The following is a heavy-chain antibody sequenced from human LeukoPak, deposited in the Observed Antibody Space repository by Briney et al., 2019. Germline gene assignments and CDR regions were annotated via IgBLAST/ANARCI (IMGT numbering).Heavy chain of an antibody. V-gene: IGHV3-74*01. CDR2: VNSDSDGRST. J-gene: IGHJ4*02. D-gene: IGHD1-26*01. CDR1: GFTLSSYW. Sequence: GGSLRLSCAASGFTLSSYWMHWVRQAPGKGLVWVSRVNSDSDGRSTTYADSVKSRFTNSRNNAKNTLYLQMNRLRAEDTAVYYCARGGPSGNYFDFWGQGTLVTVSS. CDR3: ARGGPSGNYFDF.